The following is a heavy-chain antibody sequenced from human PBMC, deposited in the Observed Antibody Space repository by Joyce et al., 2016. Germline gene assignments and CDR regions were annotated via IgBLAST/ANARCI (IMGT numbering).Heavy chain of an antibody. CDR2: INHSGST. Sequence: QVQLQQWGAGLLKPSETLSLTCAVYGGSFSGYYWSWIRQPPGKGLEWIGEINHSGSTNYHPSLKSRVTISGDTSKNQFSLKLSSVAAADTAVYYCARGPRSNWGLVWFDPWGQGTLVTVSS. CDR1: GGSFSGYY. J-gene: IGHJ5*02. D-gene: IGHD7-27*01. V-gene: IGHV4-34*01. CDR3: ARGPRSNWGLVWFDP.